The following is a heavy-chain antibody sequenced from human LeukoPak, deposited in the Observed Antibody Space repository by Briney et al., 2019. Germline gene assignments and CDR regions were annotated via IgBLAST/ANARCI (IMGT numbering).Heavy chain of an antibody. V-gene: IGHV3-9*01. CDR2: ISWNSGSI. J-gene: IGHJ4*02. CDR3: AKANYYDSSGHIDY. CDR1: GFTFDDYA. D-gene: IGHD3-22*01. Sequence: RAGGSLRLSCAASGFTFDDYAMPWVRQAPGKGLEWVSGISWNSGSIGYADSVKGRFTISRDNAKNSLYPQMNSLRAEDTALYYCAKANYYDSSGHIDYWGQGTLVTVSS.